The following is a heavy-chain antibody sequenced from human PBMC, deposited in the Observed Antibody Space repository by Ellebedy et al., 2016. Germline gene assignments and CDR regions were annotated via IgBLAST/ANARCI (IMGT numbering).Heavy chain of an antibody. CDR3: ARDLTPTSTVVTPSAFDI. V-gene: IGHV4-30-4*01. CDR2: IYYSGST. D-gene: IGHD4-23*01. Sequence: SETLSLTCTVSGGSISSGDYYWSWIRQPPGKGLEWIAYIYYSGSTYYNPSLKSRVTISVDTSKNQFSLKLSSVTAADTAVYYCARDLTPTSTVVTPSAFDIWGQGTMVTVSS. J-gene: IGHJ3*02. CDR1: GGSISSGDYY.